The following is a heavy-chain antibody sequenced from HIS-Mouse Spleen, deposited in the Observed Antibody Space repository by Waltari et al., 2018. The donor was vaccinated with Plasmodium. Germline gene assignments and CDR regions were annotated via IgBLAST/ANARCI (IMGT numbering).Heavy chain of an antibody. CDR3: ASSWYWYFDL. Sequence: EVQLVESGGGLVQPGGSLRLSCAASGFSFSSYWMSGVLQAPGKGLEWVANIKQDGSEKYYVDSVKGRFTISRDNAKNSLYLQMNSLRAEDTAVYYCASSWYWYFDLWGRGTLVTVSS. CDR1: GFSFSSYW. V-gene: IGHV3-7*01. D-gene: IGHD6-13*01. CDR2: IKQDGSEK. J-gene: IGHJ2*01.